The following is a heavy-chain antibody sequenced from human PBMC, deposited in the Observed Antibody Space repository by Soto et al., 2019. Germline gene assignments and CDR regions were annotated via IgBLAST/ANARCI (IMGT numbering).Heavy chain of an antibody. CDR1: GGSITSSSFY. J-gene: IGHJ4*02. Sequence: SETLSLTCTVSGGSITSSSFYGGWIRQPPGKGLEWIGIIYYSGSTYYNPSLKSRVTISVDTSKSQFSLNLNSVTAADTAVYYCARGYDILTGPLDYWGPGTLVTVSS. V-gene: IGHV4-39*01. CDR3: ARGYDILTGPLDY. CDR2: IYYSGST. D-gene: IGHD3-9*01.